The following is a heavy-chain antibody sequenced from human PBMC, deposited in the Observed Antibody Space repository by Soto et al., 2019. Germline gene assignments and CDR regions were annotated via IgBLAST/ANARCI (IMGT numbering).Heavy chain of an antibody. J-gene: IGHJ5*02. Sequence: GGSLRLSCAASGFTFGNYDMSWVRQAPGKGLEWVSGVSSSGGSTYYADSVKGRFTISRDNSKNTLYLQMNSLRAEDTAVYYCAKGIIAAASPGPWGQGTLVTVSS. CDR1: GFTFGNYD. CDR2: VSSSGGST. CDR3: AKGIIAAASPGP. V-gene: IGHV3-23*01. D-gene: IGHD6-13*01.